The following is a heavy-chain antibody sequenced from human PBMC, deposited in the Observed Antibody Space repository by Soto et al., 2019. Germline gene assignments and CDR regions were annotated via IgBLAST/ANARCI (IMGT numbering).Heavy chain of an antibody. CDR1: GYSFSSHA. Sequence: QVQLEQSGSEVKKSGSSVKVSCKASGYSFSSHAITWVRQAPGQGLEWMGGIIPVFGTPSYAQKFQGRVTISADKSTNTYYLELRSLSSADTAVYYCARGGALSTSWYWGDGLDSWGQGTQVTVSS. V-gene: IGHV1-69*06. CDR3: ARGGALSTSWYWGDGLDS. J-gene: IGHJ4*02. D-gene: IGHD6-13*01. CDR2: IIPVFGTP.